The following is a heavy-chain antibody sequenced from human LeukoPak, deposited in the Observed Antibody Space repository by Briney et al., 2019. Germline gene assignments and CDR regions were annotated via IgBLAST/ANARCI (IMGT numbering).Heavy chain of an antibody. D-gene: IGHD6-19*01. CDR1: GFTFSSYW. V-gene: IGHV3-7*01. J-gene: IGHJ4*02. CDR2: IKQDGSEK. Sequence: GGSLRLSCAASGFTFSSYWMSWVRQAPGKELEWVANIKQDGSEKYYVDSVKGRFTISRDNAKNSLYLQMDSLRGEDTAVYYCAREIIAVAGTDYFDYWGQGTLVTVSS. CDR3: AREIIAVAGTDYFDY.